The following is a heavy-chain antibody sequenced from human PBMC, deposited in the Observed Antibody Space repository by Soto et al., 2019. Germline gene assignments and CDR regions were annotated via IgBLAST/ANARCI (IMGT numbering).Heavy chain of an antibody. D-gene: IGHD6-19*01. CDR1: GFTFSVYS. Sequence: EVQLVESGGGLVQPGGSLRLSCAASGFTFSVYSMNWIRQAPGKGLQWVSYMTSDMRTIHYADSVKGRFTISRDNAKSLVYLQMTSLRDEDTAVYYCARSVEGHFDYWGQGALVTVSS. V-gene: IGHV3-48*02. CDR3: ARSVEGHFDY. J-gene: IGHJ4*02. CDR2: MTSDMRTI.